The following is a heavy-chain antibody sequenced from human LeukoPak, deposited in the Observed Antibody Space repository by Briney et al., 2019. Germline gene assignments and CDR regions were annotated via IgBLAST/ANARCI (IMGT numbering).Heavy chain of an antibody. Sequence: SETLSLTCTVYGGSFSGYYWSWIRQPPGKGLEWIGEINHSGSTNYNPSLKSRVTISVDTSKNQFSLKLSSVTAADTAVYYCARVVPAAMGINWFDPWGQGTLVTVSS. CDR1: GGSFSGYY. V-gene: IGHV4-34*01. J-gene: IGHJ5*02. CDR2: INHSGST. CDR3: ARVVPAAMGINWFDP. D-gene: IGHD2-2*01.